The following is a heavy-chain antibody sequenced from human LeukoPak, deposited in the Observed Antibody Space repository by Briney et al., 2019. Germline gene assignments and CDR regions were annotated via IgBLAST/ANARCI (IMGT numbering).Heavy chain of an antibody. Sequence: GGSLRLSCAASGFTFDNYAMHWVRQAPGKGLEWVSLISWDGGSTYYADSMKGRFTISRDNSKNSLYLQMNSLRAEDTALYYCAKDTFGISATGTGFNYYMDVWGTGTTVTVSS. D-gene: IGHD6-13*01. CDR1: GFTFDNYA. CDR2: ISWDGGST. V-gene: IGHV3-43D*03. CDR3: AKDTFGISATGTGFNYYMDV. J-gene: IGHJ6*03.